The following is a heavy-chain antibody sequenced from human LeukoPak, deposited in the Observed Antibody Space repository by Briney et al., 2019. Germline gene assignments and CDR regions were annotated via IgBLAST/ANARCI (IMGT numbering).Heavy chain of an antibody. J-gene: IGHJ4*02. D-gene: IGHD2-15*01. V-gene: IGHV4-34*01. CDR2: INHSGST. CDR1: GGSFSGYY. Sequence: SETLSLTCAVYGGSFSGYYWSWIRQPPGKGLEWIGEINHSGSTNYNPSLESRVTISVDTSKNQFSLKLSSVTAADTAVYYCARHLLGYCSGGSCYRISWGYYFDYWGQGTLVTVSS. CDR3: ARHLLGYCSGGSCYRISWGYYFDY.